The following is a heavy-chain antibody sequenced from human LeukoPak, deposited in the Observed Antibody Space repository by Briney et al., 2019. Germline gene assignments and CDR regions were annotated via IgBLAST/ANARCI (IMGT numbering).Heavy chain of an antibody. Sequence: ASVKVSCKASGYTFTGYYMHWVRQAPGQGLEWMGIINPSGGSTSYAQKFQGRVTMTRDTSTSTVYMELSSLRSEDTAVYYCARVTLAVAGLNWFDPWGQGTLVTVSS. CDR1: GYTFTGYY. CDR3: ARVTLAVAGLNWFDP. V-gene: IGHV1-46*01. D-gene: IGHD6-19*01. J-gene: IGHJ5*02. CDR2: INPSGGST.